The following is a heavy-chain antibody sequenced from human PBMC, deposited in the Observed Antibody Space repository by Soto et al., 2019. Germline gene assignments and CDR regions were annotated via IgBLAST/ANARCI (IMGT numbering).Heavy chain of an antibody. CDR1: DDSSSNYK. D-gene: IGHD3-10*01. V-gene: IGHV4-59*08. J-gene: IGHJ6*02. CDR3: VRQGFGSLHGLVYV. Sequence: SETLSLTCTVSDDSSSNYKWSWVRQPPGRRLEWIGYIDSNGGTSYNPSLQSRVTISIDTSTKQFFLKLSSVTAADTAVYYCVRQGFGSLHGLVYVWGQGTTVTVSS. CDR2: IDSNGGT.